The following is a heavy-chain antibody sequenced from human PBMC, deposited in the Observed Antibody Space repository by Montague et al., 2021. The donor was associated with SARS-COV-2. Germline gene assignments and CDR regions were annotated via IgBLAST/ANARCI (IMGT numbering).Heavy chain of an antibody. Sequence: SVKVSCKASGYTFTGYYMHWVRQAPGQGLEWMGWINPNSGGTNYAQKFQGWVTMTRDTSISTAYMELSRLRSDDTAVYYCARGGQWPSFYYYYYGMDVWGQGTTVTVSS. CDR1: GYTFTGYY. J-gene: IGHJ6*02. D-gene: IGHD6-19*01. V-gene: IGHV1-2*04. CDR2: INPNSGGT. CDR3: ARGGQWPSFYYYYYGMDV.